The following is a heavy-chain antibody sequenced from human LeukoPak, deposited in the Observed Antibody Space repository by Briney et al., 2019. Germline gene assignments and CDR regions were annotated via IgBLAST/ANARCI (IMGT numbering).Heavy chain of an antibody. CDR3: ARYSSSWSFDY. CDR1: GGSISSGSYS. Sequence: SETLSLTCAVSGGSISSGSYSWSWIRQPPGKGLEWIGYIYHSGSTYYNPSLKSRVTISVDRSKNQFSLKLSSVTAADTAVYYCARYSSSWSFDYWGQGTLVTVSS. CDR2: IYHSGST. J-gene: IGHJ4*02. V-gene: IGHV4-30-2*01. D-gene: IGHD6-13*01.